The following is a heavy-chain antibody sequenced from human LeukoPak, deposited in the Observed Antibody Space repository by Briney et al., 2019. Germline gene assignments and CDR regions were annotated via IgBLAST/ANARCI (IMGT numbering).Heavy chain of an antibody. CDR1: GFTFSNYW. V-gene: IGHV3-7*01. D-gene: IGHD4-23*01. J-gene: IGHJ4*02. Sequence: GGSLRLSCAASGFTFSNYWMSWVRQAPGKGLEWVANIKYDVSEKYYVDSVKGRFTISRDNAKNSVYLQMNSLRAEDTAVYYCATAREKTKPQLSDYGGNRGPRGYFDYWGQGTLVTVSS. CDR3: ATAREKTKPQLSDYGGNRGPRGYFDY. CDR2: IKYDVSEK.